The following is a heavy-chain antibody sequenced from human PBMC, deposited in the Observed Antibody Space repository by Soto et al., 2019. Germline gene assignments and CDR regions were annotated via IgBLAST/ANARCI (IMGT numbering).Heavy chain of an antibody. Sequence: PGGSLRLSCAASGFTFSSYAMSWVRQAPGKGLEWVSVISGSGGSTYYADSVKGRFTISRDNSKNTLYLQMNSLRAEDTAVYYCAKDRWGMVTTYLEGPWSFDVRCQGILVTVSS. D-gene: IGHD4-4*01. CDR2: ISGSGGST. CDR1: GFTFSSYA. J-gene: IGHJ4*02. CDR3: AKDRWGMVTTYLEGPWSFDV. V-gene: IGHV3-23*01.